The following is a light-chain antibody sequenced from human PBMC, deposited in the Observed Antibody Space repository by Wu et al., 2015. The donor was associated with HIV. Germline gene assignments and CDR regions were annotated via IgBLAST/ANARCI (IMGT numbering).Light chain of an antibody. CDR2: WAS. V-gene: IGKV1-5*03. J-gene: IGKJ1*01. Sequence: DIQMTQSPSTLSASVGERVTITCRASESLSNRLAWYQQEPGKAPQLLIYWASTLETGAPSRFIGSGSETEFTLTITSLQPDDFATYYCQQYTSYSAWTFGLGTKVEIK. CDR3: QQYTSYSAWT. CDR1: ESLSNR.